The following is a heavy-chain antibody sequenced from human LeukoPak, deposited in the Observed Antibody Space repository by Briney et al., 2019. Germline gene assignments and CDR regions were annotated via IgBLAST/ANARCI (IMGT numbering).Heavy chain of an antibody. Sequence: ASETLSLTCAVYGGSFSGYYWSWIRQPPGKGPEWIGEINHSGSTNYNPSLKSRVTISVDTSKNQFSLKLSSVTAADTAVYYCARAKVTTVTTAYYFDYWGQGTLVTVSS. CDR2: INHSGST. D-gene: IGHD4-11*01. CDR3: ARAKVTTVTTAYYFDY. CDR1: GGSFSGYY. J-gene: IGHJ4*02. V-gene: IGHV4-34*01.